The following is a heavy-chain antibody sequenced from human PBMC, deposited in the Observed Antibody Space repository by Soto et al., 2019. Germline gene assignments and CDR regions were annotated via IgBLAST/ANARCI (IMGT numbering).Heavy chain of an antibody. CDR3: ARRKYCSSTTCFDY. V-gene: IGHV3-66*01. J-gene: IGHJ4*02. CDR1: GFHVSISY. Sequence: GGSLRLSCAASGFHVSISYMSWVRQVPGKGLEWVSIIYSDGYTYYAASVKGRFTISRDNFKNTLYLQMSSLRAEDTAVYYCARRKYCSSTTCFDYWGQGTLVTVSS. D-gene: IGHD2-2*01. CDR2: IYSDGYT.